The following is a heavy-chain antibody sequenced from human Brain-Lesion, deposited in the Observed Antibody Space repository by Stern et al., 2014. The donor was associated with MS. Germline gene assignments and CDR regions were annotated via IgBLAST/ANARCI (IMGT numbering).Heavy chain of an antibody. J-gene: IGHJ4*02. D-gene: IGHD6-13*01. CDR1: GGSFSSRSYY. V-gene: IGHV4-39*01. CDR3: ARIDSSSWYDYFVS. Sequence: QMQLVESGPGLVKPSETLSLTCTVSGGSFSSRSYYWGWIRQPPGKGLEWIGSVYYSGNAYYNPSLESLVTMSRDTSKNQFSLNLPSVTAADTAVYYCARIDSSSWYDYFVSWGQGTLVTVSS. CDR2: VYYSGNA.